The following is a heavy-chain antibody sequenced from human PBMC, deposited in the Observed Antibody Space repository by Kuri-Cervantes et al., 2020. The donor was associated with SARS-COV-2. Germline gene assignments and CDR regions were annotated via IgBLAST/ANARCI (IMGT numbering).Heavy chain of an antibody. CDR3: ARGPYYYGSGSYWFGGYVQH. Sequence: GGSLRLSCAASGFTFSSYAMHWVRQAPGKGLEWVAVISYDESNKYYADSVKGRFTISRDNSKNTLYLQMNSLRAEDTAVYYCARGPYYYGSGSYWFGGYVQHWGQGTLVTVSS. J-gene: IGHJ1*01. V-gene: IGHV3-30-3*01. D-gene: IGHD3-10*01. CDR1: GFTFSSYA. CDR2: ISYDESNK.